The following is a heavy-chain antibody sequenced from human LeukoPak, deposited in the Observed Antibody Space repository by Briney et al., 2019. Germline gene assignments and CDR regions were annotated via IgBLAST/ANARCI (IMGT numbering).Heavy chain of an antibody. CDR1: GYTFTSYG. CDR2: ISVHNGNT. D-gene: IGHD2-2*01. J-gene: IGHJ4*02. Sequence: ASVKVSCKASGYTFTSYGISWVRQAPGQGLEWMGWISVHNGNTNYAQNLQGRVTMTTDTSTSTAYMELKSLRSDDTAVYYCARQTLAYCSSTSCYDFDHWGQGTLLTVSS. V-gene: IGHV1-18*01. CDR3: ARQTLAYCSSTSCYDFDH.